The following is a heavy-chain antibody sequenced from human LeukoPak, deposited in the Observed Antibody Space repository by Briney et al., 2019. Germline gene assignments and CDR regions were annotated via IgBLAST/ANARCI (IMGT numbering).Heavy chain of an antibody. Sequence: GGSLRLSCEATGFTFSTYWVHWVRQAPGKGLVWVSRINSDGSTTGYADSVKGRFTISRDNAKKTLFLQMHSLRAEDTAVYYCARGRMSAKDFDSWGQGTLVTVSS. CDR2: INSDGSTT. CDR3: ARGRMSAKDFDS. CDR1: GFTFSTYW. V-gene: IGHV3-74*01. D-gene: IGHD2-15*01. J-gene: IGHJ4*02.